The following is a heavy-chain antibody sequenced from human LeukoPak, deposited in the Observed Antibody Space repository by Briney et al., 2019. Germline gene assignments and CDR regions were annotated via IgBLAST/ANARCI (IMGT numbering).Heavy chain of an antibody. Sequence: GESLKISCKGSGYSFTGYWIVWVRQMPGKGLEWMGIIYPGDSHTRYSPSFQGQVTISADKPISTAYLQWSSLQASDTATYYCTRPRTGGDYYYGMDVWGQGTTVTVSS. J-gene: IGHJ6*02. CDR3: TRPRTGGDYYYGMDV. V-gene: IGHV5-51*01. CDR1: GYSFTGYW. D-gene: IGHD1-1*01. CDR2: IYPGDSHT.